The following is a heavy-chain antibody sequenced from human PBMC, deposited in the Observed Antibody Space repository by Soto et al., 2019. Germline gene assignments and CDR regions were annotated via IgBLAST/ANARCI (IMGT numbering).Heavy chain of an antibody. J-gene: IGHJ6*02. Sequence: SVKVSCKASGGTFSSYAISWVRQAPGQGLEWMGGIIPIFGTANYAQKFQGRVTITADESTSTAYMELSSLRSEDTAVYYCARPFRRRDGYSYGYYYYYYYGMDVWGQGTTVTVSS. CDR3: ARPFRRRDGYSYGYYYYYYYGMDV. CDR1: GGTFSSYA. D-gene: IGHD5-18*01. V-gene: IGHV1-69*13. CDR2: IIPIFGTA.